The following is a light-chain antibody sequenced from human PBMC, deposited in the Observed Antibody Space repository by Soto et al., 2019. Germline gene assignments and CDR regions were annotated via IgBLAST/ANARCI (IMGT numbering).Light chain of an antibody. CDR2: DES. Sequence: DSQMTQSPSTLCGSVGDRVTITCQASQDISNYLNWYQQKPGRDPKLLIYDESNLEAGVPSRFRGSGSGTDFTFPISRLQPQDIATYYCQQYENLPTLGQGTRLEIK. CDR3: QQYENLPT. V-gene: IGKV1-33*01. CDR1: QDISNY. J-gene: IGKJ5*01.